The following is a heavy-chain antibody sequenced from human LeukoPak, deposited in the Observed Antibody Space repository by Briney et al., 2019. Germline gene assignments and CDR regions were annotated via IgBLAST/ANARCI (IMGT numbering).Heavy chain of an antibody. D-gene: IGHD2-2*02. Sequence: PSETLSLTCAVYGGSFSGYYWSWIRQPPGKGLEWIGEINHSGSTNYNPSLKSRVTISVDTSKNQFSLKLSSVTAADTAVYYCARPIPGYYYYYMDVWGKGTTVTVSS. CDR1: GGSFSGYY. V-gene: IGHV4-34*01. CDR2: INHSGST. J-gene: IGHJ6*03. CDR3: ARPIPGYYYYYMDV.